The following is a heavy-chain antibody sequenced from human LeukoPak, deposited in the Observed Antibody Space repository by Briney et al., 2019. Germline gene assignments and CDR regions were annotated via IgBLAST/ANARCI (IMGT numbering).Heavy chain of an antibody. V-gene: IGHV3-11*04. J-gene: IGHJ4*02. CDR1: GFTFSDYY. D-gene: IGHD4-17*01. CDR3: AREKGTVFDY. CDR2: VSSSGSII. Sequence: GGSLRLSCAASGFTFSDYYMSWIRQAPGKGLEWVSYVSSSGSIISYADSVKGRFTISRDNAKNSLYLQMSSLRAEDTAVYYCAREKGTVFDYWGQGALVTISS.